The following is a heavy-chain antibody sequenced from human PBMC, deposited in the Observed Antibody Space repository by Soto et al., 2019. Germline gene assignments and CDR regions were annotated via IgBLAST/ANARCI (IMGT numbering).Heavy chain of an antibody. Sequence: QITLKESGPTLVKPTQTLTLTCTFSGFSLTTGGVGVVWIRQPPGKAPEWLALIYGDDDKRFKPSLKNRLSITRDNSRNEVVLRMTNMDPVDTATFFCAHKHAATWLFDYWGQGILVTVSS. V-gene: IGHV2-5*02. CDR2: IYGDDDK. CDR1: GFSLTTGGVG. CDR3: AHKHAATWLFDY. J-gene: IGHJ4*02. D-gene: IGHD2-2*01.